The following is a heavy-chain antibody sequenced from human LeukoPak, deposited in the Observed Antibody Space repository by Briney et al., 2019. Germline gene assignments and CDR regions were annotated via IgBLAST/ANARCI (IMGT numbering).Heavy chain of an antibody. CDR3: ARDSLGVDTGY. V-gene: IGHV3-48*04. D-gene: IGHD5-18*01. CDR1: GFTFSSYS. J-gene: IGHJ4*02. CDR2: ISSSSSTI. Sequence: GGSLRLSCAASGFTFSSYSMNWVRQAPGKGLEWVSYISSSSSTIYYADSVKGRFTISRDNAKNSLYLQMNSLRAEDTAVYYCARDSLGVDTGYWGQGTLVTVSS.